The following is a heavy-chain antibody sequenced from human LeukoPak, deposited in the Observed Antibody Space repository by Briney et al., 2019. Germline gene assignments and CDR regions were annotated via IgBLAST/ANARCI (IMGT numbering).Heavy chain of an antibody. J-gene: IGHJ4*02. CDR2: ISSSGKYI. V-gene: IGHV3-21*01. CDR1: GFTFSSYS. D-gene: IGHD5-12*01. CDR3: ARDGGYDSFDY. Sequence: GGSLRLSCAASGFTFSSYSMNWVRQAPGKGLEWVSSISSSGKYIYYADSVKGRFTISRDNAKNSLYLQMNTLGAEDTAVYYCARDGGYDSFDYWGQGTLVTVSS.